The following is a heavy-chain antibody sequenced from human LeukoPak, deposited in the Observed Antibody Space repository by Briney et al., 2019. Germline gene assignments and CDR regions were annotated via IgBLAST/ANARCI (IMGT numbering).Heavy chain of an antibody. CDR3: AKVKNDILTGYYPYYFDY. V-gene: IGHV3-23*01. J-gene: IGHJ4*02. CDR1: GFTFSSYA. CDR2: ISGSGGST. Sequence: PGGSLRLSCAASGFTFSSYAMSWVRQAPGKGLEWVSAISGSGGSTYYADSVKGRFTISRDNSKNTLYLQMNSLRAEDTAVYYCAKVKNDILTGYYPYYFDYWAQGTLVTVSS. D-gene: IGHD3-9*01.